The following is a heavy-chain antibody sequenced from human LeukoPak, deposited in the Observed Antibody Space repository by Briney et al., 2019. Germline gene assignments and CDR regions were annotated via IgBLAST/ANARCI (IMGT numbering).Heavy chain of an antibody. J-gene: IGHJ6*03. CDR1: GDSVSSNSAA. CDR3: ARDGRSSTSCNAENYYYMDV. Sequence: SQTLSLTCAISGDSVSSNSAAWNWIRQSPSRGLEWLGRTYYRSKWYNDYAVSVKSRITINPDTSKNQFSLQLNSVTPEDTAVYYCARDGRSSTSCNAENYYYMDVWGKGTTVTVSS. D-gene: IGHD2-2*01. CDR2: TYYRSKWYN. V-gene: IGHV6-1*01.